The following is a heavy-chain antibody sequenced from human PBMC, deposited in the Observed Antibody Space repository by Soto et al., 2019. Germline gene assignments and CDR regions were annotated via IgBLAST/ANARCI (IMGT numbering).Heavy chain of an antibody. J-gene: IGHJ5*02. CDR2: ITSKPHGGTT. V-gene: IGHV3-15*01. Sequence: EVQLVESGGGLVKSGGSLRLSCATSGFTFSNAWMTWVRQAPGKGLVWVGRITSKPHGGTTDYAAPVKGRFTISRDDSKNTLYLQMNSLKTEDTAVYYCIGLGVTSEPWFDLWGQGTLVTVSS. D-gene: IGHD4-17*01. CDR1: GFTFSNAW. CDR3: IGLGVTSEPWFDL.